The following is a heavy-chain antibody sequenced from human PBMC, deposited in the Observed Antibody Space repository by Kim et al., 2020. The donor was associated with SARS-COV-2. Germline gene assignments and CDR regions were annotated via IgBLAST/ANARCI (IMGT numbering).Heavy chain of an antibody. D-gene: IGHD3-10*01. J-gene: IGHJ6*02. CDR3: ARGITMVLGVIIGRGMDV. Sequence: ASVKVSCKASGYTFTSCDINWVRQATGQGLEWMGWMNPNSGNTGYAQKFQGRVTMTRNTSISTAYMELSSLRSEDTAVYYCARGITMVLGVIIGRGMDVWGQGTTVTVSS. V-gene: IGHV1-8*01. CDR1: GYTFTSCD. CDR2: MNPNSGNT.